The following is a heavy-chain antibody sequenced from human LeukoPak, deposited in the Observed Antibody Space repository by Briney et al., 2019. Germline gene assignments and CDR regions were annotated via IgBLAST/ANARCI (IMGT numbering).Heavy chain of an antibody. V-gene: IGHV3-74*01. CDR2: INTDGSST. D-gene: IGHD3-22*01. CDR1: GFTFSSYG. Sequence: GGSLRLSCAASGFTFSSYGMHWVRQAPGKGLVWVSRINTDGSSTSYADSVKGRFTISRDNAKNTLYLQMNSLRAEDAAVYYCARAVGDYYDSSGDAFDIWGQGTMVTVSS. J-gene: IGHJ3*02. CDR3: ARAVGDYYDSSGDAFDI.